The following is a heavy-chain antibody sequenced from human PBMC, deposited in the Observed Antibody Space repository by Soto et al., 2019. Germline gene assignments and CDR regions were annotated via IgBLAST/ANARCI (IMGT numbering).Heavy chain of an antibody. Sequence: PSETLSLTCTVYGGCISSGGYYWSWIRQHPGKGLEWIGYIYYSGSTYYNPSLKSRVTISVDTSKNQFSLKLSSVTAADTAVYYCARVDVVGYGMYVWGQGTTVTVSS. CDR1: GGCISSGGYY. CDR3: ARVDVVGYGMYV. D-gene: IGHD1-26*01. V-gene: IGHV4-31*03. J-gene: IGHJ6*02. CDR2: IYYSGST.